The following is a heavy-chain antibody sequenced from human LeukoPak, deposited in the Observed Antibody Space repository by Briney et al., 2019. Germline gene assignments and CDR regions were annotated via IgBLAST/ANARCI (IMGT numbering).Heavy chain of an antibody. CDR3: ARVSLQGLSAAGTWDPDV. CDR2: INPHSGGP. J-gene: IGHJ2*01. Sequence: EASVKVSCKTAGYPFTDYYLHWVRQAPGQGLEWMGWINPHSGGPKYAQKFLGRVTMSRDTSINTAYMELTGLKSDDTAFYYCARVSLQGLSAAGTWDPDVWGRGTLVTVSS. D-gene: IGHD6-13*01. CDR1: GYPFTDYY. V-gene: IGHV1-2*02.